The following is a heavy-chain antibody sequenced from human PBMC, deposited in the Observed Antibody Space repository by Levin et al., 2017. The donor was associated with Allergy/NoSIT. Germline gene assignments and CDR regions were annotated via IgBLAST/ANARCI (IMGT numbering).Heavy chain of an antibody. CDR3: ARPYGWGNYEKPFFY. V-gene: IGHV5-51*01. J-gene: IGHJ4*02. CDR1: GYNFTNYC. Sequence: GESLKISCKGAGYNFTNYCIAWVRQMPGKGLEWMGIIYPADSDTRYSPSFQGQVTISADKSISTAYLQWSSLKASDSAMYYCARPYGWGNYEKPFFYWGQGTLVTVSA. CDR2: IYPADSDT. D-gene: IGHD3-10*01.